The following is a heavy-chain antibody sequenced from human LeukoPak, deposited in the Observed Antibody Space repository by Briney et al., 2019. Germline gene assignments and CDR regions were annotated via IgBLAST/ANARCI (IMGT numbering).Heavy chain of an antibody. Sequence: GGSLRLSCAASGFTFNNYWMHWVRQAPGKGLVWVSPINPDGTVTTYADSVKGRFTISRDNAKNTLYLRMNSLRAEDTAVYGCVRDSPSGFFDLWGRGTLVTVSS. CDR1: GFTFNNYW. D-gene: IGHD6-19*01. V-gene: IGHV3-74*03. J-gene: IGHJ2*01. CDR2: INPDGTVT. CDR3: VRDSPSGFFDL.